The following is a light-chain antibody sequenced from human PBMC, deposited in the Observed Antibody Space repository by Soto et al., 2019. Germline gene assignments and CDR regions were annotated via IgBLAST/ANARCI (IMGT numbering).Light chain of an antibody. J-gene: IGLJ2*01. V-gene: IGLV2-14*01. CDR2: DDS. CDR3: SSYTSSSTYVV. CDR1: SVGVGGYNY. Sequence: QSALTQPASVSGSPGQSITISCTGTSVGVGGYNYVSWYQQHPGKAPKLMIYDDSNRPSGVSNRFSGSKSGNTASLTISGLQAEDEADYYCSSYTSSSTYVVFGGGTKLTVL.